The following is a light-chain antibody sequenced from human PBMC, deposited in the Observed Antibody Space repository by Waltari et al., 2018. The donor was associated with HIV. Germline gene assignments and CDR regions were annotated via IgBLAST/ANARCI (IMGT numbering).Light chain of an antibody. CDR3: GADHGSGSNCRWV. CDR2: VGTGGIVG. J-gene: IGLJ3*02. V-gene: IGLV9-49*01. CDR1: SGYSNYK. Sequence: QPVLTQPPSASASLGASVTLTCTLSSGYSNYKVDWYQQRPGKGPRFVMRVGTGGIVGSKGDGIPARFSVLGSGLNRYLTIKNIQEEDESDYHCGADHGSGSNCRWVFGGGTKLTVL.